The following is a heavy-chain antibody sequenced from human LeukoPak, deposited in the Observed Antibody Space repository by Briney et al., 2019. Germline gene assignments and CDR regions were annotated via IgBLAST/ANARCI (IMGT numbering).Heavy chain of an antibody. V-gene: IGHV3-23*03. J-gene: IGHJ4*02. CDR3: AKYGSGSYYNGPY. Sequence: GGSLRLSCATSEFTFTNYVMSWVRQAPGKGLEWVSHINGGGSTFYADSVKGRFTISRDNSKSTLYLQMNSLRDEDTAVYYCAKYGSGSYYNGPYWGQGTLVTVSS. CDR2: INGGGST. CDR1: EFTFTNYV. D-gene: IGHD3-10*01.